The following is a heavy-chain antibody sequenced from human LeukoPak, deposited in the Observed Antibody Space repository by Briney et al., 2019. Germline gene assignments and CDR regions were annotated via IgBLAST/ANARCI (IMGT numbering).Heavy chain of an antibody. CDR1: GYTFTGYY. Sequence: ASVKVSCKASGYTFTGYYLHWVRQAPGQGLEWMGWINPKSGGTKFAQNFQGRVTMTRDTSITTAYMELTSLRSDYTAVFYCTRAQTPGGRFFDFDYWGQGTLVTVSS. CDR3: TRAQTPGGRFFDFDY. J-gene: IGHJ4*02. CDR2: INPKSGGT. V-gene: IGHV1-2*02. D-gene: IGHD3-3*01.